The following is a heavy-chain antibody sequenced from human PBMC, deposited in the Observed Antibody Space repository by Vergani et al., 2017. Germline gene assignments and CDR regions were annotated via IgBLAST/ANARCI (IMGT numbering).Heavy chain of an antibody. CDR3: ARGPNDYVWGSYRKSPFDP. V-gene: IGHV4-34*01. D-gene: IGHD3-16*02. CDR2: INHSGST. CDR1: GGSFSGYY. J-gene: IGHJ5*02. Sequence: QVQLQQWGAGLLKPSETLSLTCAVYGGSFSGYYWSWIRQPPGKGLEWIGEINHSGSTNYNPSLKSRVTISVDTSKNQFSLKLSSVTAADTAVYYCARGPNDYVWGSYRKSPFDPWGQGTLVTVSS.